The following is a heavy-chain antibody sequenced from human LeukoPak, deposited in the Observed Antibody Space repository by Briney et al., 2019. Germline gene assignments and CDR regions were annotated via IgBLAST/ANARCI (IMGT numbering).Heavy chain of an antibody. J-gene: IGHJ4*02. CDR1: RLTHSRYD. CDR2: ISSNGGST. V-gene: IGHV3-64*01. Sequence: GGTLRLLHAASRLTHSRYDMHCARQAPGKALEYVSAISSNGGSTYYAHSVKGRFTISRDNSKNTLYLQMGSLRAEDMAVYYCARGEYYDSSAHGKHEVVDYWGQGTLVTVSS. D-gene: IGHD3-22*01. CDR3: ARGEYYDSSAHGKHEVVDY.